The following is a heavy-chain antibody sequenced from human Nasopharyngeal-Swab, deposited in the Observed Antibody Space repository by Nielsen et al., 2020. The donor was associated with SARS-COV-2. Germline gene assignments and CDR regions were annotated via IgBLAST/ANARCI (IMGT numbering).Heavy chain of an antibody. CDR2: IKQDGSEK. V-gene: IGHV3-7*01. D-gene: IGHD3-10*01. CDR3: ARSRRYYYGSGAVSDYYYGMDV. Sequence: GGSLRLSCAPSGFTFSSYLMSWVRQAPGKGLDWVANIKQDGSEKYYVDSVKGRFTISRDNAKNSLYLQMNSLRAEDTAVYYCARSRRYYYGSGAVSDYYYGMDVWGQGTTVTVSS. J-gene: IGHJ6*02. CDR1: GFTFSSYL.